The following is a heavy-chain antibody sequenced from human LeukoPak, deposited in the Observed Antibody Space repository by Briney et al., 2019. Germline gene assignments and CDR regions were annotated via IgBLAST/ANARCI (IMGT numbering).Heavy chain of an antibody. J-gene: IGHJ5*02. CDR2: VSGSGGTT. CDR1: GFTFRNYA. D-gene: IGHD2-8*01. CDR3: AKDVRRCNGACT. V-gene: IGHV3-23*01. Sequence: GGSLRLSCAASGFTFRNYAMNWVRQAPGKGLEWVSAVSGSGGTTYYADSVKGRFTISRDNSKNTLSLQMNSLRVEDTAIYYCAKDVRRCNGACTWGQGTLVTVSS.